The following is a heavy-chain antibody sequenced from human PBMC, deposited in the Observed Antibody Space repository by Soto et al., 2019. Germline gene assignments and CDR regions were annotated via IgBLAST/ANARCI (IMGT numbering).Heavy chain of an antibody. D-gene: IGHD2-15*01. CDR3: ARERGYCSGGSCPVDY. Sequence: QLQLQESGPGLVKPSETLSLTCTVSGGSISSSSYSWGWIRQPPGKGLEWIGSIYYSGSTNYNPSLKSRVTLSVDTSKNQFSLKLSSVTAADTAVYYCARERGYCSGGSCPVDYWGQGTLVTVSS. CDR2: IYYSGST. V-gene: IGHV4-39*02. CDR1: GGSISSSSYS. J-gene: IGHJ4*02.